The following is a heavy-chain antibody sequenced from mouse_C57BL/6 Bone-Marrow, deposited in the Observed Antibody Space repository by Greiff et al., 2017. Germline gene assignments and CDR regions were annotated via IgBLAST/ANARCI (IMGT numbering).Heavy chain of an antibody. J-gene: IGHJ4*01. V-gene: IGHV1-55*01. CDR1: GYTFTSYG. CDR2: IYPGSGST. Sequence: LVESGAELVRPGSSVKMSCKTSGYTFTSYGINWVKQRPGQGLEWIGDIYPGSGSTNYNEKFKSKATLTVDTSSSTAYMQLSSLTSEDSAVYYCYCYYYAMDYWGQGTSVTVSS. CDR3: YCYYYAMDY. D-gene: IGHD2-1*01.